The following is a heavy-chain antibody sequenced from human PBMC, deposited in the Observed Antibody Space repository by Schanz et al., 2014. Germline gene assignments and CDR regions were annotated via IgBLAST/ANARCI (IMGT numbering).Heavy chain of an antibody. Sequence: VQLVESGGGLVQPGRSLRLSCAASGFIFSNYGMHWVRQAPGKGLEWVAVIWYDENNKYYADSVKGRFTISRDNSENTLYLQMNSLSADDTAVFYCAKGMGYCSGGTCYDYYYYGLDVWGQGTTVTVSS. CDR2: IWYDENNK. D-gene: IGHD2-15*01. CDR3: AKGMGYCSGGTCYDYYYYGLDV. CDR1: GFIFSNYG. V-gene: IGHV3-33*06. J-gene: IGHJ6*02.